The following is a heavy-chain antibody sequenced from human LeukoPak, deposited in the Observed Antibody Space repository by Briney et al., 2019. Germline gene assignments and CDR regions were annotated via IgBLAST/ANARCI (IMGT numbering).Heavy chain of an antibody. D-gene: IGHD6-19*01. Sequence: GASVKVSCKASGGTFSSYAISWVRQAPGQGLEWMGGIIPILGIANYAQKFQGRVTITADKSTSTAYMELSSLRSEDTAVYYCARDTGAQWRLYYFDYWGQGTLVTVSS. V-gene: IGHV1-69*04. CDR3: ARDTGAQWRLYYFDY. J-gene: IGHJ4*02. CDR1: GGTFSSYA. CDR2: IIPILGIA.